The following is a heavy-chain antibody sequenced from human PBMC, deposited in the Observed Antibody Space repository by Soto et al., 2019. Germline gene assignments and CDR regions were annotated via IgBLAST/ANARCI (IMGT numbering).Heavy chain of an antibody. D-gene: IGHD1-26*01. J-gene: IGHJ6*02. Sequence: QVQLVQSGAEVKKPGSSVKVSCKASGGTFSSYAISWVRQAPGQGLEWMGGIIPIFGTANYAQKFQGRVTITADKSTSTAYMELSSLRSEDTAVYYCARVRIIVGANQGVDYYYGMDVWGQGTTVTVSS. CDR3: ARVRIIVGANQGVDYYYGMDV. CDR1: GGTFSSYA. V-gene: IGHV1-69*06. CDR2: IIPIFGTA.